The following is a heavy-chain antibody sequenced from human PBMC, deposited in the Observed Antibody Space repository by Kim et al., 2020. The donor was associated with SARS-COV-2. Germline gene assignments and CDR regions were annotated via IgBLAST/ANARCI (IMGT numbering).Heavy chain of an antibody. CDR1: GFTFDDYA. CDR2: ISWDGGST. J-gene: IGHJ4*02. V-gene: IGHV3-43D*03. Sequence: GGSLRLSWAASGFTFDDYAMHWVRQAPGKGLEWVSLISWDGGSTYYAASVKGRFTISRDNSKNSLYLQMNSLRAEDTALYYCAKGLYSGSYHTPFDYWGQGTLVTVSS. CDR3: AKGLYSGSYHTPFDY. D-gene: IGHD1-26*01.